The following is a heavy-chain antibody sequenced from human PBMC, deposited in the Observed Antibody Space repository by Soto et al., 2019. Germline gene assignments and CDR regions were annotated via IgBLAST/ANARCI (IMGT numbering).Heavy chain of an antibody. J-gene: IGHJ6*02. Sequence: SETLSLTCSVSGGSIRGDYWSWIRQHPGKGLEWIGYIYYSGSTYYNPSLKSRVTISVDTSKNQFSLKLSSVTAADTAVYYCARDRPTTVTTTDNYYYGMDVWGQGTTVTVSS. CDR1: GGSIRGDY. V-gene: IGHV4-31*03. CDR2: IYYSGST. CDR3: ARDRPTTVTTTDNYYYGMDV. D-gene: IGHD4-17*01.